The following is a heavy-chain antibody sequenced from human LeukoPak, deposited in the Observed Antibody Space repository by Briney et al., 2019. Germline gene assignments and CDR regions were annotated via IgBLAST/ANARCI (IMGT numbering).Heavy chain of an antibody. CDR3: ARGPSY. J-gene: IGHJ4*02. CDR1: GFTFSDYY. V-gene: IGHV3-11*01. Sequence: GGSLRLSCAASGFTFSDYYVGWIRPAPGEGLEWGSYISGSGSTTYYAESVKGRFTISRDNAKNSLYLQMNSLRAEDTAVYYCARGPSYWGQGTLVTVSS. CDR2: ISGSGSTT.